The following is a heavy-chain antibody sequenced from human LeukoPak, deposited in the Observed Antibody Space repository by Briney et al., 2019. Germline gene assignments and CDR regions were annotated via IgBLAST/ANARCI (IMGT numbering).Heavy chain of an antibody. J-gene: IGHJ4*02. D-gene: IGHD2-2*01. CDR1: GFTFSSYA. V-gene: IGHV3-23*01. Sequence: GGSLRLSCAASGFTFSSYAMTWVRQAPGKGLEWVSTISGSGGSTYYADSVKGRFTISRDNSKITLYLQMNSLRAEDTAVYYCAKDLDCCSTTCYPDYWGQGTLVTVSS. CDR2: ISGSGGST. CDR3: AKDLDCCSTTCYPDY.